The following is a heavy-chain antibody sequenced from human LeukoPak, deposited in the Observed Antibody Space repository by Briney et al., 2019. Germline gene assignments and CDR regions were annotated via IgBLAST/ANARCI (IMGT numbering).Heavy chain of an antibody. D-gene: IGHD3-22*01. CDR3: ARDLTMIVPGGDY. V-gene: IGHV1-2*02. CDR2: INPNSGGT. Sequence: SVEVSCKASGYTFTGYYMHWVRQAPGQGLEWMGWINPNSGGTNYAQKFQGRVTMTRDTSISTAYMELSRLRSDDTAVYYCARDLTMIVPGGDYWGQGTLVTVSS. CDR1: GYTFTGYY. J-gene: IGHJ4*02.